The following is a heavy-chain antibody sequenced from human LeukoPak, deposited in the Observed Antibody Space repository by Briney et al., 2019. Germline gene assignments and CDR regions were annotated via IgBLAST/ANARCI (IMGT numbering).Heavy chain of an antibody. Sequence: SETLSLTCTVSGGSIGSSSYYWGWIRQPPGKGLEWIGSIYYSGSTYYNPSLKSRVTISVDTSKNQFSLKLSSVTAADTAVYYCAVAGVDYWGQGTLVTVSS. J-gene: IGHJ4*02. CDR2: IYYSGST. D-gene: IGHD2-15*01. CDR1: GGSIGSSSYY. V-gene: IGHV4-39*07. CDR3: AVAGVDY.